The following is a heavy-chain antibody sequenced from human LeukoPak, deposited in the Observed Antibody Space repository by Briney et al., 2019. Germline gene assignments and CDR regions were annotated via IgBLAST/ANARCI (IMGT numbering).Heavy chain of an antibody. CDR1: GFTFDDYG. CDR3: ARVGRKAAAPMDV. Sequence: GGSLRLSYAASGFTFDDYGMSWVRQAPGKGLEWVSGINWNGGSTGYADSVKGRFTISRDNAKNSLYLQMNSLRAEDTAVYYCARVGRKAAAPMDVWGKGTTVTVSS. J-gene: IGHJ6*03. V-gene: IGHV3-20*03. D-gene: IGHD6-13*01. CDR2: INWNGGST.